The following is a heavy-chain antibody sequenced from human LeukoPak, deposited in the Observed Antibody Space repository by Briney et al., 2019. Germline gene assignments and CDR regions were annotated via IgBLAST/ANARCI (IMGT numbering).Heavy chain of an antibody. D-gene: IGHD5-24*01. Sequence: PGGSLRLSCTASGFTFSDYSMSWFRQAPGKGLEWVAIIKEDGSETYYVDSVKGRFAISRDNAKNSLYLQMSSLSAEDTAVYYCVRPNRKAYNGDYWGQGTLVTVSS. CDR1: GFTFSDYS. CDR2: IKEDGSET. CDR3: VRPNRKAYNGDY. V-gene: IGHV3-7*01. J-gene: IGHJ4*02.